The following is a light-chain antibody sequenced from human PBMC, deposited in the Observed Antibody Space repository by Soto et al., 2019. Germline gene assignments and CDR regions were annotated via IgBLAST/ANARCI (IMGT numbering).Light chain of an antibody. Sequence: QSVLTQPPSASGTPGQRVTISCSGSSSNIGSNTVNWYQQLPGTAPKLLIYGNNQRPSGVPDRFSGSKSGTSASLAISGLQSEDEADYYCAAWDDSLHGYVFGTGTKVTV. CDR1: SSNIGSNT. J-gene: IGLJ1*01. V-gene: IGLV1-44*01. CDR2: GNN. CDR3: AAWDDSLHGYV.